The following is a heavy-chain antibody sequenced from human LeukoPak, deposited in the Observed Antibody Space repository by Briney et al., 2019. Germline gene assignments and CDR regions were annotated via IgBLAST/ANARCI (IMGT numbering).Heavy chain of an antibody. J-gene: IGHJ5*02. CDR2: INHSGST. CDR1: GGSFSGYY. V-gene: IGHV4-34*01. Sequence: SETLSLTCAVYGGSFSGYYWSWIRQPPGKGLECIGEINHSGSTNYNPSLKSRVTISVDTSKNQFSLKLSSVTAADTAVYYCARTRNLIAARWFDPWGQGTLVTVSS. D-gene: IGHD6-6*01. CDR3: ARTRNLIAARWFDP.